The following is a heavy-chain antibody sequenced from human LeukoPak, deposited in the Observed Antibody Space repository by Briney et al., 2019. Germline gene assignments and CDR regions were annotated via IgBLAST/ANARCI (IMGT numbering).Heavy chain of an antibody. CDR1: GFTVSSNY. V-gene: IGHV3-53*01. J-gene: IGHJ4*02. Sequence: GGSLRLSCAASGFTVSSNYMSWVRQAPGKGLEWVSVIYSGGSTYYADSVKGRSTISRDNSKNTLYLQMNSLRAEDTAVYYCARARVSSGWYGFFDYWGQGTLVTVSS. CDR2: IYSGGST. D-gene: IGHD6-19*01. CDR3: ARARVSSGWYGFFDY.